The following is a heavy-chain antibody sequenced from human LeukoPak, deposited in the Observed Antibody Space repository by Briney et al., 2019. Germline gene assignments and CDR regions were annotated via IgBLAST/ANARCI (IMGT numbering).Heavy chain of an antibody. V-gene: IGHV1-69*13. CDR3: ARDQGDDYVWGSYRPDAFDI. CDR2: IIPIFGTA. CDR1: GGTFSSYA. D-gene: IGHD3-16*02. J-gene: IGHJ3*02. Sequence: SVKVSCKASGGTFSSYAISWVRQAPGQGLEWMGGIIPIFGTANYAQKFQGRVTITADESTSTAYMELSSLRSEDTAVYYCARDQGDDYVWGSYRPDAFDIWGQGTTVTVSS.